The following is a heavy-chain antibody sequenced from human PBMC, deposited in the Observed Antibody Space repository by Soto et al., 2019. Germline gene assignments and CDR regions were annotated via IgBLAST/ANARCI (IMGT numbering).Heavy chain of an antibody. Sequence: SETLSLTSSVSGGSINSFWGGWIRQPAGKGLEWIGRVYSTGTTDYNPSLNSRATMSVETSKNQFSLKLTSVTAADTAVYYCARDIGSYAYGEGYWGQGIQVTVSS. J-gene: IGHJ4*02. CDR1: GGSINSFW. CDR3: ARDIGSYAYGEGY. D-gene: IGHD3-10*01. CDR2: VYSTGTT. V-gene: IGHV4-4*07.